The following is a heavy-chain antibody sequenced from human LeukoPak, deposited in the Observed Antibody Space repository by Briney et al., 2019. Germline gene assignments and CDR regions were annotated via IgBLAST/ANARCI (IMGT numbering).Heavy chain of an antibody. J-gene: IGHJ4*02. D-gene: IGHD6-6*01. V-gene: IGHV4-59*01. CDR3: ARESRVPEYFDY. Sequence: SETLSLTCTVSGGSISSYYWSWIRQPPGKGLEWIGYIYYSGSTNYNPSLKGRVTISVDTSKNQFSLKLSSVTAADTAVYYCARESRVPEYFDYWGQGTLVTVSS. CDR2: IYYSGST. CDR1: GGSISSYY.